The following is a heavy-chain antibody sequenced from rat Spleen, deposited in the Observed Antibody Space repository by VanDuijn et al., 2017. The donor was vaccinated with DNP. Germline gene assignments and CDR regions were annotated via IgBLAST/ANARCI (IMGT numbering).Heavy chain of an antibody. CDR3: ARGGRSYFDY. CDR2: ITAGGEYP. J-gene: IGHJ2*01. V-gene: IGHV5-31*01. Sequence: EVQLVESGGGLVQPGKSLQLSCAASGFTFNKYWMTWIRQVPGKGLEWVAAITAGGEYPYSPASVKGRFTISRDNTKNTLYLQMNSLRSEDTATYYCARGGRSYFDYWGHGVMVTVSS. D-gene: IGHD1-11*01. CDR1: GFTFNKYW.